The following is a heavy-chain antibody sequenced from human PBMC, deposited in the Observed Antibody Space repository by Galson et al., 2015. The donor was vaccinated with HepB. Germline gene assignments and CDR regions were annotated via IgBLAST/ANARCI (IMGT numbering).Heavy chain of an antibody. D-gene: IGHD2-2*01. Sequence: SLRLSCAASGFTFSSYAMHWVRQAPGKGLEYVSAISSNGGSTYYANSVKGRFTISRDNSKNTLYLQMGSLRAEDMAVYYCARDSSVLFDYWGQGTLVTVSS. CDR2: ISSNGGST. J-gene: IGHJ4*02. CDR3: ARDSSVLFDY. V-gene: IGHV3-64*01. CDR1: GFTFSSYA.